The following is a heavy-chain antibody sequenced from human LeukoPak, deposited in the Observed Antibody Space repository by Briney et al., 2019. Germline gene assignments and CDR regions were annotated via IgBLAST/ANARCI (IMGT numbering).Heavy chain of an antibody. D-gene: IGHD3-3*01. J-gene: IGHJ4*02. Sequence: SVKVSFKASGGTFSSYAISWVRQPPGQGLEWMGRIIPIYGTANYAQKFQGRVKITTDESTSTAYMELSSLRSEDTGVYYCARERGRLRFLEWFFDYWGQGTLVTVSS. CDR3: ARERGRLRFLEWFFDY. CDR2: IIPIYGTA. V-gene: IGHV1-69*05. CDR1: GGTFSSYA.